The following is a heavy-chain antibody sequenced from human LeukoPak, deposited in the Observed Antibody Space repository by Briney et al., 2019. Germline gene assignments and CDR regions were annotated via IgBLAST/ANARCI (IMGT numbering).Heavy chain of an antibody. J-gene: IGHJ4*02. CDR3: AREGSSGWLGCY. V-gene: IGHV3-21*01. Sequence: PGGSLRLSCAASGFTFSSYSMNWVRQAPGKGLEWVSSISSSSSYIYYADSVKGRFTISRDNAKNSLYLQMNSLRAEDTAVYYCAREGSSGWLGCYWGQGTLVTVSS. CDR1: GFTFSSYS. CDR2: ISSSSSYI. D-gene: IGHD6-19*01.